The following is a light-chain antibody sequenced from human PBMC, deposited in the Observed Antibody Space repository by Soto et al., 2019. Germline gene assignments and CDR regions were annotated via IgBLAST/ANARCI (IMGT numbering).Light chain of an antibody. CDR3: CSYVSDNTPV. V-gene: IGLV2-18*02. J-gene: IGLJ2*01. Sequence: QSALTQPPSVSGSPGQSVTISCTGTSSDVGSYNRVSWYQQPPGTAPKLMIYEVTNRPSGVPDRFSGSKSGNTASLTISGLQAEDEADYYCCSYVSDNTPVFGGGTQLTVL. CDR1: SSDVGSYNR. CDR2: EVT.